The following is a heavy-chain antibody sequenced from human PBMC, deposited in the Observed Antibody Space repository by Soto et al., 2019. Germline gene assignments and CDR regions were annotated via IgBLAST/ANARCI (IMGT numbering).Heavy chain of an antibody. D-gene: IGHD6-13*01. CDR1: GGSISSYY. CDR3: AREGYSSSWYASGAFDT. J-gene: IGHJ3*02. Sequence: QVQLQEPGPGLVKPSETLSLTCTVSGGSISSYYWSWIRQPPGKGLEWIGYIYYSGITNYNPSLKSRVTISLDPSTNQVSLKLSSVTAADPAVYYCAREGYSSSWYASGAFDTWGQGTMVTVSS. CDR2: IYYSGIT. V-gene: IGHV4-59*01.